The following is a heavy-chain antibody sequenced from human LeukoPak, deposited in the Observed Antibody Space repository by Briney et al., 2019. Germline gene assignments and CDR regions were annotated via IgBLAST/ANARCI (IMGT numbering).Heavy chain of an antibody. CDR2: ISSSSSYI. CDR3: AKAPVTTCRGAFCYPFDY. V-gene: IGHV3-21*04. D-gene: IGHD2-15*01. J-gene: IGHJ4*02. CDR1: GFTFSSCS. Sequence: GGSLRLSCAASGFTFSSCSMNWVRQAPGKGLEWVSCISSSSSYIYYADSVKGRFTISRDSSKNTLFLQMNRLRPEDAAVYYCAKAPVTTCRGAFCYPFDYWGLGTLVTVSS.